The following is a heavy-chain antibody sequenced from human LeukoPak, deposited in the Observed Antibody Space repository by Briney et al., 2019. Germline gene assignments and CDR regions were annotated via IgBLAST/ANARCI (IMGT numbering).Heavy chain of an antibody. Sequence: GGSLRLSCAASGFTFSSYAMSWVRQAPGKGLEWVSAISGNDGSTYYADSVKGRFTISRDNSKNTLYLQMNSLRAEDTAVYYCAKVDTAGGWLQSMGYYMDVWGKGTTVTVSS. CDR2: ISGNDGST. J-gene: IGHJ6*03. D-gene: IGHD5-24*01. CDR1: GFTFSSYA. CDR3: AKVDTAGGWLQSMGYYMDV. V-gene: IGHV3-23*01.